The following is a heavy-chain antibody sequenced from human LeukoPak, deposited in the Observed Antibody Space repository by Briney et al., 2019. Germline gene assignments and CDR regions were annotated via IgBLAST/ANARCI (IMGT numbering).Heavy chain of an antibody. J-gene: IGHJ4*02. Sequence: GGSLRLSCAASGFTFSSYGMHWVRQAPGKGLEWVAVIWYDGSNKYYADSVKGRFTISRDNSENTLYLQMKSLRAEDTAVYYCAKDYADTAMVVPPDYWGEGTLVTVSS. CDR1: GFTFSSYG. CDR3: AKDYADTAMVVPPDY. CDR2: IWYDGSNK. D-gene: IGHD5-18*01. V-gene: IGHV3-33*06.